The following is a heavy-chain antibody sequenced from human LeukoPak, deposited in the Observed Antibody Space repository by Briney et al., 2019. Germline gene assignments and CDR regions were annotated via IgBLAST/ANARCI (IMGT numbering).Heavy chain of an antibody. CDR2: ISSSSSAR. D-gene: IGHD2-15*01. V-gene: IGHV3-48*01. CDR1: GFTFSDYN. Sequence: GGSLRLSCAASGFTFSDYNMNWVRQTPGKGVEGVSYISSSSSARFFADSVKGRFTISRDNAENSLYLQMNNLTAADTAVYYCARGYCNDKSCYYNPWGQGTPVTVSS. CDR3: ARGYCNDKSCYYNP. J-gene: IGHJ5*02.